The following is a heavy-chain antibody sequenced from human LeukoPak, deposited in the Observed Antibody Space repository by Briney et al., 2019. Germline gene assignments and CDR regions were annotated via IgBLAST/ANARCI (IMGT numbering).Heavy chain of an antibody. J-gene: IGHJ4*02. D-gene: IGHD5-18*01. Sequence: ASVKVSCKASGYTFTGYYTHWVRQAPGQGLEWMGWINPNSGGTNYAQKFQGRVTMTRDTSISTAYMELSRLRSDDTAVYYCAREMGYSYGYKPLGYWGQGTLVTVSS. CDR2: INPNSGGT. V-gene: IGHV1-2*02. CDR3: AREMGYSYGYKPLGY. CDR1: GYTFTGYY.